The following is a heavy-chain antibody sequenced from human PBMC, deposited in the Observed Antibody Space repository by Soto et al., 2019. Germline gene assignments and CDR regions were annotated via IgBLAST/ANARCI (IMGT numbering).Heavy chain of an antibody. CDR2: IKQDGSEK. CDR3: ASRVQPAAGTEPKGHYYYYYMDV. Sequence: QPGGSLRLSCAASGFTFSSYWMSWVRQAPGKGLEWVANIKQDGSEKYYVDSVKGRFTISRDNAKNSLYLQMNSLRAEDTAVYYCASRVQPAAGTEPKGHYYYYYMDVWGKGTTVTVSS. D-gene: IGHD6-13*01. CDR1: GFTFSSYW. J-gene: IGHJ6*03. V-gene: IGHV3-7*01.